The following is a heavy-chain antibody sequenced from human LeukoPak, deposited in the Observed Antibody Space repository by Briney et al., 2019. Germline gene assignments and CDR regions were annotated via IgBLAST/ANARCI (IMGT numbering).Heavy chain of an antibody. D-gene: IGHD2-2*01. J-gene: IGHJ6*02. CDR1: GFTFMRYW. CDR3: ARENRDILVVSAVMGDYYYYGMDV. CDR2: IKEEGSEK. V-gene: IGHV3-7*05. Sequence: PGGSLRVSCAASGFTFMRYWMSWVRQAPGKGLEWVGHIKEEGSEKNYVDTVKGRITISRDNAKDALCLQMNCLRAEDTAVYYCARENRDILVVSAVMGDYYYYGMDVWGQGTTVTVSS.